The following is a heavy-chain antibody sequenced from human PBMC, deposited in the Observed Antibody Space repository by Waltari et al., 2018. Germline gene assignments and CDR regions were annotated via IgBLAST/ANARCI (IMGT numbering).Heavy chain of an antibody. D-gene: IGHD5-18*01. J-gene: IGHJ4*02. CDR1: GFTFSDYW. Sequence: EVQLVEAGGDLVQPGGSLRLSCAASGFTFSDYWLHWVRQVPGKGLGWVARINMYGGFRSYEDSVKGRFTISRDNSKNMVYLQMNSLRIEDTAVYYCARKGGRGYPYGPFYYDYWGQGTLVTVSS. V-gene: IGHV3-74*01. CDR2: INMYGGFR. CDR3: ARKGGRGYPYGPFYYDY.